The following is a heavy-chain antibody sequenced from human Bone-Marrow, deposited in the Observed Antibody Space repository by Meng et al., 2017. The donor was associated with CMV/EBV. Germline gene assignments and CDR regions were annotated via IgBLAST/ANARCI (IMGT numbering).Heavy chain of an antibody. CDR2: IYYSGST. J-gene: IGHJ6*02. CDR3: ARDLLYSSRQGGLNV. V-gene: IGHV4-61*01. D-gene: IGHD6-13*01. CDR1: GGSVSSGSYY. Sequence: SETLSLTCTVSGGSVSSGSYYWSWIRQPPGKGLEWIGYIYYSGSTNYNPSLKSRVTISVDTSKNQFSLKLSSVTAADTAVYYCARDLLYSSRQGGLNVWGQGTTVTVSS.